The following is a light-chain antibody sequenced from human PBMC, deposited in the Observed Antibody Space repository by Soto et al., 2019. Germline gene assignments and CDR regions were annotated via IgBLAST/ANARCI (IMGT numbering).Light chain of an antibody. CDR1: QSVTNSF. V-gene: IGKV3-20*01. CDR2: GIS. CDR3: QQYSTLPHT. J-gene: IGKJ2*01. Sequence: ESVLTQSPGTLSLSPGERATLSCRTSQSVTNSFVAWYQQRPGQAPRLLIYGISSRATCIPDRFSGSVSGTDFTLTITRLEPEDFVVYYCQQYSTLPHTFGQGTKLEVK.